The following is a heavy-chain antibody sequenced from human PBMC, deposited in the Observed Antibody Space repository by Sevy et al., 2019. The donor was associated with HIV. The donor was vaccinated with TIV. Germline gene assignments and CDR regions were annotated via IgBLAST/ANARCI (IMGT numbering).Heavy chain of an antibody. CDR3: ARDGGVMSLDY. CDR1: GFTFSSYW. Sequence: GGSLRLSCAASGFTFSSYWMSWVRQAPGKGLEWVANIKQDGSEKYYVDSVKGRFTISRDNAKNSLYLQMNGLGAEDTAVYYCARDGGVMSLDYWGQGTLVTVSS. V-gene: IGHV3-7*01. CDR2: IKQDGSEK. J-gene: IGHJ4*02. D-gene: IGHD3-16*01.